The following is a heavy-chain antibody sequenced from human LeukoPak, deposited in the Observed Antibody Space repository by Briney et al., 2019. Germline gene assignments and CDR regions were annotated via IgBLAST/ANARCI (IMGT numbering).Heavy chain of an antibody. CDR2: ISGSGGST. V-gene: IGHV3-23*01. CDR3: AKGGGLWFGELFDY. Sequence: GGAMRLSCAASGFTFSSYTMSWVRQAPGKGLEWVSAISGSGGSTYYADSVKGRFTISRDNSKNTLYLQMNSLRAEDTAVYYCAKGGGLWFGELFDYWGQGTLVTVSS. D-gene: IGHD3-10*01. CDR1: GFTFSSYT. J-gene: IGHJ4*02.